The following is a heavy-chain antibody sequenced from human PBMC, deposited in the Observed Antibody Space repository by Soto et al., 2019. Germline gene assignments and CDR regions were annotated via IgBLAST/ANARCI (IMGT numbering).Heavy chain of an antibody. V-gene: IGHV1-69*01. Sequence: QVQLVQSGAEVKKPGSSVKVSCKASGGNFTNYGISWVRQAPGQGLDWMGGIIPISGTANYAHKFQGRITITADESTSTAYMELSSLRSEDTAVYYCARGGSIAALYWYFDRWGRGTLVTVSS. CDR1: GGNFTNYG. D-gene: IGHD6-6*01. CDR3: ARGGSIAALYWYFDR. CDR2: IIPISGTA. J-gene: IGHJ2*01.